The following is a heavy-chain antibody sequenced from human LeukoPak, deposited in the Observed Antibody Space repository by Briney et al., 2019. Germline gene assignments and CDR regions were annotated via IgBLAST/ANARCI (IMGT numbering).Heavy chain of an antibody. CDR1: GFTFSSYA. J-gene: IGHJ1*01. CDR2: LYIDGNT. CDR3: AGDQWLALQH. Sequence: GGSLRLSCAASGFTFSSYAMSWVRQAPGKGLEWVSVLYIDGNTYYADSVKGRFTISRDNSKNTLYLQMSSLRAEDTAVYYCAGDQWLALQHWGQGTLVTVSS. D-gene: IGHD6-19*01. V-gene: IGHV3-53*01.